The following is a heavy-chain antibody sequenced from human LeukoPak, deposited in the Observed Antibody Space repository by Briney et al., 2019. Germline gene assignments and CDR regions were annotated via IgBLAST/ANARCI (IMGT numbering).Heavy chain of an antibody. D-gene: IGHD5-18*01. V-gene: IGHV1-69*13. CDR3: ARAEGQLWLGERGYYFDY. J-gene: IGHJ4*02. Sequence: SVKVSCKASGGTFSSYAISWVRQAPGQGLEWMGGIIPIFGTANYAQKFQGRVTITADESTSTAYMELSGLRSEDTAVYYCARAEGQLWLGERGYYFDYWGQGTLVTVSS. CDR2: IIPIFGTA. CDR1: GGTFSSYA.